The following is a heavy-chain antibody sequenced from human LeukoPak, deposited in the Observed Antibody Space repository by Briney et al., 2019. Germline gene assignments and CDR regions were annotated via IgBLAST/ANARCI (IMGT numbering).Heavy chain of an antibody. Sequence: ASVKVSCKVSGNSLSETSIHWVRQAPGQWLEWMGGFEPEDGEPIFAQRFQGRFSMSEDTSTDTAYMELSSLTLEDTAVYYCATANKWEPLDYWGQGTLVTVSS. CDR1: GNSLSETS. D-gene: IGHD1-26*01. J-gene: IGHJ4*02. CDR3: ATANKWEPLDY. V-gene: IGHV1-24*01. CDR2: FEPEDGEP.